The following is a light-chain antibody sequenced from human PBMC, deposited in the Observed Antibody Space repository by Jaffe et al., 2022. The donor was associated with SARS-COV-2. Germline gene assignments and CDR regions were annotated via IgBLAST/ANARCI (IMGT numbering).Light chain of an antibody. V-gene: IGKV1-39*01. J-gene: IGKJ3*01. CDR2: VAS. CDR1: QNINTY. Sequence: DIQMTQSPSSLSASVGDRVTITCRASQNINTYLNWYQQKPGKAPNLLISVASTLQSGVPSRFNGSGSGTAFTLTINSLQPEDIATYYCQQSSTTLFTFGPGTKVAIK. CDR3: QQSSTTLFT.